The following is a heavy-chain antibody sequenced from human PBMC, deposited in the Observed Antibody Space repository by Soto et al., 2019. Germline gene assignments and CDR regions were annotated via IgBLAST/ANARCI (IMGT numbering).Heavy chain of an antibody. CDR1: GFTFSTYA. CDR2: ISGNGDNI. J-gene: IGHJ3*02. Sequence: GGSLRLSYASSGFTFSTYAMSWLRQAPGKGLEWVSAISGNGDNIFSAASVKGRFTIYRASSTTTLQFNRLRPEDTAVYYCARPRGYGVFDAYDIWGQGALVTVSS. CDR3: ARPRGYGVFDAYDI. D-gene: IGHD4-17*01. V-gene: IGHV3-23*01.